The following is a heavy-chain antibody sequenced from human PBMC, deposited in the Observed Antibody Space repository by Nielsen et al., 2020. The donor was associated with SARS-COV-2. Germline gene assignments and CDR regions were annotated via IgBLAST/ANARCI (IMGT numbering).Heavy chain of an antibody. V-gene: IGHV3-30*03. Sequence: GESLKISCAASGFTFNSYGMHWVRQAPGKGLEWVAVISYDGSNKYYADSVKGRFTISRDNSKNTLFLQMNSLRAEDTAVYFCARQATIYMNEVSGMDVWGQGTTVTVSS. CDR3: ARQATIYMNEVSGMDV. J-gene: IGHJ6*02. CDR1: GFTFNSYG. CDR2: ISYDGSNK. D-gene: IGHD3-9*01.